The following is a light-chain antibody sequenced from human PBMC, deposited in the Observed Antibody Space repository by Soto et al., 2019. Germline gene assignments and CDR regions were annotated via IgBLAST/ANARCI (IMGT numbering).Light chain of an antibody. Sequence: QSALTQPASVSGSPGQSITISCTGTSRDVGGYNYVPWYQQHPDRAPKVLIYEVSNRPSGVSNRFSGSKSGNTASLTISGLQAEDEADYYCSSFTSSTTLVVFGPGTKLTVL. CDR1: SRDVGGYNY. V-gene: IGLV2-14*01. CDR3: SSFTSSTTLVV. J-gene: IGLJ1*01. CDR2: EVS.